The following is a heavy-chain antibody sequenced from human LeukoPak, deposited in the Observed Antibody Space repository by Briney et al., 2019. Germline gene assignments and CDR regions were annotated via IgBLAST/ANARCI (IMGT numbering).Heavy chain of an antibody. CDR2: ISGSGGST. CDR1: GFTFSSYS. V-gene: IGHV3-23*01. D-gene: IGHD3-10*01. CDR3: AKANTMVRGVPLDY. Sequence: GGSLRLSCAASGFTFSSYSMNWVRRAPGKGLEWVSAISGSGGSTYYADSVKGRFTISRDNSKNTLYLQMNSLRAEDTAVYYCAKANTMVRGVPLDYWGQGTLVTVSS. J-gene: IGHJ4*02.